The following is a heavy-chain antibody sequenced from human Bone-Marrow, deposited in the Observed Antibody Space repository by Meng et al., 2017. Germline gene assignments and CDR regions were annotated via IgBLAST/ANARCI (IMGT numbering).Heavy chain of an antibody. CDR2: INPNSGGT. CDR3: ASATSSGSLYYFDY. CDR1: GYTFTGYY. V-gene: IGHV1-2*02. J-gene: IGHJ4*02. D-gene: IGHD1-26*01. Sequence: SVTVSCKASGYTFTGYYMHWVRQAPGQGLEWMGWINPNSGGTNYAQKFQGRVTMTRDTSISTAYMELSRLRSDDTAVYYCASATSSGSLYYFDYWGQGTLVTVSS.